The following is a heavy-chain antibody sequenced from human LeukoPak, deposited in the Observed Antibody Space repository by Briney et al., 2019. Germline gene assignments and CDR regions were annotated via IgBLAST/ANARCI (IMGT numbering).Heavy chain of an antibody. CDR1: GYTFTSYD. CDR2: ITPNSGGT. J-gene: IGHJ4*02. Sequence: GASVEVSCKASGYTFTSYDISWVRQAPGQGLEWMGWITPNSGGTNYAQKFQGRVTMARDTSISTAYMELSRLRSDDTAVYYCARGLGVVAYSYGYESMDYWGQGTLVTVSS. V-gene: IGHV1-2*02. CDR3: ARGLGVVAYSYGYESMDY. D-gene: IGHD5-18*01.